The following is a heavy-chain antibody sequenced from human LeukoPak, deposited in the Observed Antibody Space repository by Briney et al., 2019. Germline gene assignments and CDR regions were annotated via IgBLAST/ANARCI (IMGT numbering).Heavy chain of an antibody. CDR2: ISGSGGST. V-gene: IGHV3-23*01. Sequence: PGGSLRLSCAASGFTFSSYAMSGVRQAPGKGGEWVSAISGSGGSTYYADSVKGRFTISRDNSKTTLYLQMNSLRAEDTAVYYCAKDPHAYYYDSSGSTDYWGQGTLVTVSS. D-gene: IGHD3-22*01. J-gene: IGHJ4*02. CDR3: AKDPHAYYYDSSGSTDY. CDR1: GFTFSSYA.